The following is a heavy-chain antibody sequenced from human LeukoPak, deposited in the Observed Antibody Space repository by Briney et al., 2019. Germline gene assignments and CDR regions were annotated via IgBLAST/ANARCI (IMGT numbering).Heavy chain of an antibody. CDR2: MKEDGVEK. CDR1: GFIFSPYW. V-gene: IGHV3-7*01. CDR3: ARVRTEWYIDL. J-gene: IGHJ2*01. D-gene: IGHD2-8*02. Sequence: PGGSLRLSCAASGFIFSPYWVTWVRQAPGMGLEWVANMKEDGVEKFYVDSMRGRFTISRDNAKNSVYLQMNSLRVEDTGVYYCARVRTEWYIDLWGRGTLVTVST.